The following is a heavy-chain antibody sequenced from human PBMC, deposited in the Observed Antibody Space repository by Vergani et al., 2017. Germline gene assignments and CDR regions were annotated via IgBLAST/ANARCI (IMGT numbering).Heavy chain of an antibody. J-gene: IGHJ3*02. CDR2: IYYSGST. CDR3: ATSGSYYRRDAFDI. Sequence: QVQLQESGPGLVKPSETLSLTCTVSGGSISSYYWSWIRQPPGKGLEWIGYIYYSGSTNYNPSLKSRVTMSVDTSKNQFSLKLSSVTAADTAVYYCATSGSYYRRDAFDIWGQGTMVTVSS. V-gene: IGHV4-59*12. D-gene: IGHD1-26*01. CDR1: GGSISSYY.